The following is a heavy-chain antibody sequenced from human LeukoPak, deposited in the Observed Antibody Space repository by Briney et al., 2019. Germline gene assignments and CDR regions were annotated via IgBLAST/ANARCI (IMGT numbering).Heavy chain of an antibody. J-gene: IGHJ4*02. CDR2: ISGSGTTT. V-gene: IGHV3-23*01. CDR1: GFTFRNYA. CDR3: AKDELWFGELDYFDY. Sequence: SGGSLRLSCAASGFTFRNYAMSWVRQAPGKGLEWVSAISGSGTTTHYADSVKGRFTVSRDNSKNTVFLQMHSLGAEDTAVYYCAKDELWFGELDYFDYWGQGTLVTVSS. D-gene: IGHD3-10*01.